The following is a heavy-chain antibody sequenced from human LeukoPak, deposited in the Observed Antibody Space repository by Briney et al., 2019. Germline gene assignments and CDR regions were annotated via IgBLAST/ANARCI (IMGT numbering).Heavy chain of an antibody. Sequence: GGSLRLSCAASGFTFSNYWMSWVRQAPGKGLEWVANIKQDGSEKYYVDSVKGRFTISRDNAKNSLYLQMNSLRAEDTAVYYCARDTPPTYYYYGMDVWGQGTTVTVSS. V-gene: IGHV3-7*01. CDR1: GFTFSNYW. D-gene: IGHD2-15*01. CDR3: ARDTPPTYYYYGMDV. J-gene: IGHJ6*02. CDR2: IKQDGSEK.